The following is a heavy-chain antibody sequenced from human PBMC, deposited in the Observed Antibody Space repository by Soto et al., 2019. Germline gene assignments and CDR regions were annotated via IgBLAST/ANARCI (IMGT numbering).Heavy chain of an antibody. CDR3: ARDWPDSSGIFSNWFDP. Sequence: SETLSLTCAVPGGSISSSNWWSWVRQPPGKGLEWIGEIYHSGSTNYNPSLKSRVTISVDKSKNQFSLKLSSVTAADTAVYYCARDWPDSSGIFSNWFDPWGQGTLVTVSS. CDR2: IYHSGST. V-gene: IGHV4-4*02. CDR1: GGSISSSNW. D-gene: IGHD6-19*01. J-gene: IGHJ5*02.